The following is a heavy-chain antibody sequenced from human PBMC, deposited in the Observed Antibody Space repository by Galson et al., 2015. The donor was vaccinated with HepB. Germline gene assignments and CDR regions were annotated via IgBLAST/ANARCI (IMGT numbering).Heavy chain of an antibody. J-gene: IGHJ6*02. V-gene: IGHV3-48*03. CDR1: GFTFSSYT. Sequence: SLRLSCAASGFTFSSYTVNWVRQTPGKGLQWVSYISTNGATIHYADSVKGRFTIARDNAKNAVWLQMNSLRAEDTAVYFCAKGDVWGPAAINYGLHVWGQGTTVTVSS. CDR2: ISTNGATI. CDR3: AKGDVWGPAAINYGLHV. D-gene: IGHD2-2*02.